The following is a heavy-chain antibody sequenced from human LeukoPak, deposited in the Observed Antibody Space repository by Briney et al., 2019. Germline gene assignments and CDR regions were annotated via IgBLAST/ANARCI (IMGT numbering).Heavy chain of an antibody. CDR2: IYYSGST. CDR1: GGSISSGDYY. Sequence: SETLSLTCTVSGGSISSGDYYWSWIRQPPGKGLEWIGYIYYSGSTYYNPSLKSRVTISVDTSKNQFSLKLSSVTAADTAVYYCARASSTSEPNFDYWGQGTLVTVSS. CDR3: ARASSTSEPNFDY. V-gene: IGHV4-30-4*08. D-gene: IGHD2-2*01. J-gene: IGHJ4*02.